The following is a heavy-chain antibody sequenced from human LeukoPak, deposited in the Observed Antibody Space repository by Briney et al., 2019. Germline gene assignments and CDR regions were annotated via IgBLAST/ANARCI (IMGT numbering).Heavy chain of an antibody. CDR3: AREGIAMVH. CDR2: IYYSGST. D-gene: IGHD2-21*01. J-gene: IGHJ4*02. CDR1: GGSISSYY. V-gene: IGHV4-59*12. Sequence: PSETLSLTCTVSGGSISSYYWSWIRQPPGKGLEWIGYIYYSGSTYYNPSLKSRVTISVDTSKNQFSLKLSSVTAADTAVYYCAREGIAMVHWGQGTLVTVSS.